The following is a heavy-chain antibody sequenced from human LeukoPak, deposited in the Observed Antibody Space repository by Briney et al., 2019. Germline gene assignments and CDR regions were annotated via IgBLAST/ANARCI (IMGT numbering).Heavy chain of an antibody. J-gene: IGHJ4*02. CDR1: GFTFSSYW. D-gene: IGHD5-12*01. V-gene: IGHV3-74*01. Sequence: QSGGSLRLSCAASGFTFSSYWMHWVRQAPGKGLVWVSRINSDGSSTSYADSVKGRFTISRDNSKNTLYLQMNSLRAEDTAVYYCAKEGGASRFDYWGQGTLVTVSS. CDR3: AKEGGASRFDY. CDR2: INSDGSST.